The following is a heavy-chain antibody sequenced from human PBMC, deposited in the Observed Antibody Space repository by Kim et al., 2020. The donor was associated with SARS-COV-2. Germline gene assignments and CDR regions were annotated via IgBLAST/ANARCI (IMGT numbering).Heavy chain of an antibody. Sequence: GGSLRLSCAASGFTFSGHYMHWVRQAPGRGLVWVSRINSDDSSTSYADSVKGRFTISRDNAKNTLYLQMNSLRAEDTAVYYCASGRDGYNFRDYWGQGTLVPVSS. CDR1: GFTFSGHY. CDR2: INSDDSST. CDR3: ASGRDGYNFRDY. D-gene: IGHD5-12*01. J-gene: IGHJ4*02. V-gene: IGHV3-74*01.